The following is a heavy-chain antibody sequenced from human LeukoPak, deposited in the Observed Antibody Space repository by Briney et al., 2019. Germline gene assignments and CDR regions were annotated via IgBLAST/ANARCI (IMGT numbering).Heavy chain of an antibody. CDR3: ARDEDTRTWGCDY. CDR2: ISYDGSNK. CDR1: GFTFSSYA. D-gene: IGHD3-16*01. V-gene: IGHV3-30*04. J-gene: IGHJ4*02. Sequence: GGSLRLSCAASGFTFSSYAVHWVRQAPGKGLEWVAVISYDGSNKYYADSVKGRFTISRDNSKNTLYLQMNSLRAEDTAVYYCARDEDTRTWGCDYWGQGTLVTVSS.